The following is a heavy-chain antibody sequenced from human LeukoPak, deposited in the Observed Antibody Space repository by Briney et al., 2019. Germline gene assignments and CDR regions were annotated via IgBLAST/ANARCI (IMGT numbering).Heavy chain of an antibody. J-gene: IGHJ5*02. CDR3: ARERNNYYDSSGAGFDP. V-gene: IGHV3-48*01. CDR1: GFTFSSYS. Sequence: GGSLRLSCAASGFTFSSYSMNWVRQAPGKGLEWVSYISSSSTIYYADSVKGRFTISGDNAKNSLYLQMNSLRAEDTAVYYCARERNNYYDSSGAGFDPWGQGTLVTVSS. CDR2: ISSSSTI. D-gene: IGHD3-22*01.